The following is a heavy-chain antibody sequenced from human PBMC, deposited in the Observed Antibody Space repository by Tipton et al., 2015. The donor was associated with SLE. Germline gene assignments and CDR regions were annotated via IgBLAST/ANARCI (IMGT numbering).Heavy chain of an antibody. V-gene: IGHV4-59*01. CDR1: GGSISSYY. Sequence: TLSLTCTVSGGSISSYYWSWIRQPPGKGLEWIGYIYYSGSTNYNPSLKSRVTISVDTSKNQFSLKLSSVTAADTAVYYCARATTVGPRGWFDPWGQGTLVIVSS. J-gene: IGHJ5*02. CDR3: ARATTVGPRGWFDP. D-gene: IGHD4-23*01. CDR2: IYYSGST.